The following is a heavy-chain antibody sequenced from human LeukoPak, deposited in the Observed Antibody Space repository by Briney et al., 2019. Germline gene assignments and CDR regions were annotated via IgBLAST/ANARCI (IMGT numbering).Heavy chain of an antibody. J-gene: IGHJ4*02. CDR3: ARGNTAMVESFDY. V-gene: IGHV4-38-2*02. Sequence: PSETLSLTCTVSGYSISSGYYWGWIRQPPGKGLEWIGSIYHSGSTYYNPSLKSRVTISVDTSKNQFSLKLSSVTAADTAVYYCARGNTAMVESFDYWGQGTLVTVSS. CDR2: IYHSGST. CDR1: GYSISSGYY. D-gene: IGHD5-18*01.